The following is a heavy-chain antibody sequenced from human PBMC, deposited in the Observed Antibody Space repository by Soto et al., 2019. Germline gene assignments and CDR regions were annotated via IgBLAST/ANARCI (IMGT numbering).Heavy chain of an antibody. V-gene: IGHV4-31*03. D-gene: IGHD6-6*01. CDR2: IYYSGRT. J-gene: IGHJ5*02. CDR3: ARGSFSSSSSWFDP. Sequence: SETLSLTCTVSGGSISSGGYYWSWIRQHPGKGLEWIGYIYYSGRTYYNPSLHSRVSIAVDTTENQFSLKLTSVTAADTSVYYCARGSFSSSSSWFDPWGRGTLVTVSS. CDR1: GGSISSGGYY.